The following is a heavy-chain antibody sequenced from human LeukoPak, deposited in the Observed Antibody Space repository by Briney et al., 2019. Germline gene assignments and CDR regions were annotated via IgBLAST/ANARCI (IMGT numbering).Heavy chain of an antibody. Sequence: ASVKVSCKAFGYTFTGYWMHWVRQAPGQGPEWMGVISPSGGSTIYAQKFKGRVTLTRDMSTSTDYLELSSLRSEDTAVYYCARDGEVRGYYYDSSGYYYSSWGQGTLVTVSS. J-gene: IGHJ4*02. D-gene: IGHD3-22*01. V-gene: IGHV1-46*01. CDR1: GYTFTGYW. CDR3: ARDGEVRGYYYDSSGYYYSS. CDR2: ISPSGGST.